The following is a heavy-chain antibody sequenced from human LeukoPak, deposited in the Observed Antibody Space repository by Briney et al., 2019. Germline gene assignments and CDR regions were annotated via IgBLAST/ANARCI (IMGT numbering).Heavy chain of an antibody. D-gene: IGHD3-10*01. CDR3: AKVSYTTKMVRGVIDYYGMDV. J-gene: IGHJ6*02. Sequence: SGGSLRLSSAASGFTFSSYAMSWVRQAPGKGLEWVSAISGSGGSTYYADSVKGRFTISRDNSKNTLYLQMNSLRAEDTAVYYCAKVSYTTKMVRGVIDYYGMDVWGQGTTVTVSS. V-gene: IGHV3-23*01. CDR1: GFTFSSYA. CDR2: ISGSGGST.